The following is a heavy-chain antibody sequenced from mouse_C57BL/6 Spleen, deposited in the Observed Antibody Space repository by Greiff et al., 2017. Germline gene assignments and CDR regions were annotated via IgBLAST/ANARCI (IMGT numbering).Heavy chain of an antibody. CDR1: GYAFSSSW. J-gene: IGHJ1*03. CDR3: ARYRHYGSSWYFDV. CDR2: IYPGDGDT. Sequence: VQLQQSGPELVKPGASVKISCKASGYAFSSSWMNWVKQRPGKGLEWIGRIYPGDGDTNYNGKFKGKATLTAVKSSSTAYMQLSSLTSEDSAVYFCARYRHYGSSWYFDVWGTGTTVTVSS. D-gene: IGHD1-1*01. V-gene: IGHV1-82*01.